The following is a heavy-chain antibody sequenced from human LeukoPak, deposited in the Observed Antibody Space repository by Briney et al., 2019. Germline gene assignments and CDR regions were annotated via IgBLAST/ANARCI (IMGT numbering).Heavy chain of an antibody. J-gene: IGHJ4*02. CDR1: GGTFSSYA. CDR2: IIPIFGTA. V-gene: IGHV1-69*06. D-gene: IGHD3-3*01. Sequence: EASVKVSCKASGGTFSSYAISWVRQAPGQGLEWMGGIIPIFGTANYAQKFQGRVTITADKSTSTAYMELNSLRPDDTALYYCAKEGFGVAHFDSWGQGTLVTVSS. CDR3: AKEGFGVAHFDS.